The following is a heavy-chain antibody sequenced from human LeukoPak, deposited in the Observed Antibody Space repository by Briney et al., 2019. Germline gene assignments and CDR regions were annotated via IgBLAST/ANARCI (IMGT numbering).Heavy chain of an antibody. Sequence: GGSLRLSCATSRIGLSNFWMSWVRQAPGKGLEWVASIKQDGSERNYVDSVKGRFTISRDNAKNSLNLQMNSLRVEDTAVYYCARGGAVAGLDYWGQGTLVTVSS. CDR3: ARGGAVAGLDY. D-gene: IGHD6-19*01. CDR2: IKQDGSER. CDR1: RIGLSNFW. V-gene: IGHV3-7*04. J-gene: IGHJ4*02.